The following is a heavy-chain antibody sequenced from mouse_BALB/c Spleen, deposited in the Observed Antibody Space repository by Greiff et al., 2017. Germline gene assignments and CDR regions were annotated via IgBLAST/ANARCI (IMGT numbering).Heavy chain of an antibody. D-gene: IGHD4-1*01. CDR1: GFTFPDYY. V-gene: IGHV7-3*02. CDR3: ARDTGTGAMDY. CDR2: IRNKANGYTT. J-gene: IGHJ4*01. Sequence: DVMLVESGGGLVQPGGSLRLSCATSGFTFPDYYMSWVRQPPGKALEWLGFIRNKANGYTTEYSASVKGRFTISRDNSQRILYLQMNTLRAEDSATYYCARDTGTGAMDYWGQGTSVTVSS.